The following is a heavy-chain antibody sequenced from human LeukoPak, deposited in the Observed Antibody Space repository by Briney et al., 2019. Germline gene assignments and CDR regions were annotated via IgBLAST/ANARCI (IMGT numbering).Heavy chain of an antibody. CDR1: GYTFTGYY. D-gene: IGHD3-10*01. CDR2: INPNSGGT. V-gene: IGHV1-2*02. Sequence: ASVKVSCKASGYTFTGYYMHWVRQAPGQGLEWMGWINPNSGGTNYAQKFQGRVTMTRDTSISTAYMELSRLRSDDTAVYYCARDSTLVRGPPPRLSRFDYWGQGTLVTVSS. CDR3: ARDSTLVRGPPPRLSRFDY. J-gene: IGHJ4*02.